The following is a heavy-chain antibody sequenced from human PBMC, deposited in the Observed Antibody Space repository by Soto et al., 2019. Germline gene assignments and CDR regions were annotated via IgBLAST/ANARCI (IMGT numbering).Heavy chain of an antibody. J-gene: IGHJ4*02. D-gene: IGHD4-17*01. V-gene: IGHV4-59*01. CDR3: ARRYGASFDY. CDR1: GGSISSYY. Sequence: ASETLSLTCTVSGGSISSYYWSWIRQPPGKGLEWIGYIYYSGSTNYNPSLKSRVTISVDTSKNPFSLKLSSVTAADTAVYYCARRYGASFDYWGQGTLVTVSS. CDR2: IYYSGST.